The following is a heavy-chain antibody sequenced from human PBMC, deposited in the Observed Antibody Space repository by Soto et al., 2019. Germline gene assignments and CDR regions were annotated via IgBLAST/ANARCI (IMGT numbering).Heavy chain of an antibody. CDR2: IFYSGTT. D-gene: IGHD3-3*01. CDR3: TRGGGLAIFGGGWFDP. J-gene: IGHJ5*02. Sequence: QVQLQESGPGLVKASETLSLTCTVSGGSISGHYWNWIRQPPGKGLEWIGYIFYSGTTHYNPSLESRVTISVDTSKNQFSLNLHSVTAADTAVYYCTRGGGLAIFGGGWFDPWGQRTLVTVSS. CDR1: GGSISGHY. V-gene: IGHV4-59*11.